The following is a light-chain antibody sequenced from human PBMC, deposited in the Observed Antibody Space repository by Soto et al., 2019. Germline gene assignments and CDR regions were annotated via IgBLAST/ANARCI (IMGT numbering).Light chain of an antibody. CDR1: QSVSSN. CDR3: QKYNNWPRT. V-gene: IGKV3-15*01. Sequence: EIVMTQSPATLSVSPGERATLSCRASQSVSSNLAWYQQKPGQAPRPLIYGASTRATGIPARFSGSGSGTEFTLTISSLQSEEFAVYYCQKYNNWPRTVGQGTKVDIK. CDR2: GAS. J-gene: IGKJ1*01.